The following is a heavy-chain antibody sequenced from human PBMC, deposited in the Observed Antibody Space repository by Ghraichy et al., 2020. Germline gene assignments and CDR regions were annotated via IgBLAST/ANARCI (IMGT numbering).Heavy chain of an antibody. V-gene: IGHV4-31*03. Sequence: SETLSLTCTVSGGSISSGGYYWSWIRQHPGKGLEWIGYIYYSGSTYYNPSLKSRVTISVDTSKNQFSLKLSSVTAADTAVYYCARVETLYYFDYWGQGTLVTVSS. CDR2: IYYSGST. CDR3: ARVETLYYFDY. J-gene: IGHJ4*02. CDR1: GGSISSGGYY.